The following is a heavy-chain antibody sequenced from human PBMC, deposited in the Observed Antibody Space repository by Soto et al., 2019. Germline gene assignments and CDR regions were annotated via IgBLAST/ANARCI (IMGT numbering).Heavy chain of an antibody. CDR2: INPSGGST. CDR3: ARDLPYCSSTSCPPYYYYGMDV. CDR1: GYTFTSYY. D-gene: IGHD2-2*01. V-gene: IGHV1-46*01. Sequence: ASVEVSCKASGYTFTSYYMHWVRQAPGQGLEWMGIINPSGGSTSYAQKFQGRVTMTRDTSTSTVYMELSSLRSEDTAVYYCARDLPYCSSTSCPPYYYYGMDVWGQGTTVTV. J-gene: IGHJ6*02.